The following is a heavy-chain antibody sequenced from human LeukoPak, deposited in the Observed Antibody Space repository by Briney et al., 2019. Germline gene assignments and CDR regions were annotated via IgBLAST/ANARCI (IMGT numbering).Heavy chain of an antibody. J-gene: IGHJ5*02. CDR2: ISYSGST. CDR1: GGSLSSDY. Sequence: SETLSLTCTVSGGSLSSDYWSWIRQPPGKGLEWIGYISYSGSTNYNPSLKSRVTISVDTSKNQFSLRLSSVTAADTAVCYCARDRGYGDHPSWFDPWGQGTQVTVSS. V-gene: IGHV4-59*01. D-gene: IGHD5-12*01. CDR3: ARDRGYGDHPSWFDP.